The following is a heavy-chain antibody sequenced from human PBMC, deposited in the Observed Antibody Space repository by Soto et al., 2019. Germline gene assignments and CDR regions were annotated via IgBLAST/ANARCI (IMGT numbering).Heavy chain of an antibody. CDR3: AKDSFYRGDYFYALDV. Sequence: PGGSLRLSCEVSGFNFEDYGIHWVGQRPGKGLEWVSGINWNSRSVAYADSVKGRFTISRDNAKNSLYLQMNSLGVEDTAFYYCAKDSFYRGDYFYALDVWGQGTTVTVSS. CDR2: INWNSRSV. D-gene: IGHD4-17*01. J-gene: IGHJ6*02. V-gene: IGHV3-9*01. CDR1: GFNFEDYG.